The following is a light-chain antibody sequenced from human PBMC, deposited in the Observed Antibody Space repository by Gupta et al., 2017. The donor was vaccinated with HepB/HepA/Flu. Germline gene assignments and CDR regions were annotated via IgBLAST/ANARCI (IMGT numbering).Light chain of an antibody. Sequence: DIQMTHSPSSLSASVGDRVTIPCRASQRISSYLNWYQQKPGKAPKLLIDAASSLQSGVPSRCSGSGSGKDFTLTSSSLQPEDVATYYRQQSYSTTRDFGQGTKLEIK. J-gene: IGKJ2*01. CDR3: QQSYSTTRD. CDR2: AAS. CDR1: QRISSY. V-gene: IGKV1-39*01.